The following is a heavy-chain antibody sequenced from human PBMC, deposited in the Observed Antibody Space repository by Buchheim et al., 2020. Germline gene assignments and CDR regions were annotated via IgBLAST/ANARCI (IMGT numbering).Heavy chain of an antibody. V-gene: IGHV4-39*02. CDR2: IKDSGST. CDR1: GGSIGSATYY. D-gene: IGHD3-10*01. Sequence: QLQLQESGPGLVRPSETLSLTCSVSGGSIGSATYYWGWFRQSPGKGLEWIGSIKDSGSTFYNPSLKSRVANTADTSKAQISLNLNSVTAADTAVYYCARDFGYWGQRIL. CDR3: ARDFGY. J-gene: IGHJ4*02.